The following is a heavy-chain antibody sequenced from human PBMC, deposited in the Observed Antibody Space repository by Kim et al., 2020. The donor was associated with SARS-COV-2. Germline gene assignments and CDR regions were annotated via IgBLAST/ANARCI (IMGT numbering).Heavy chain of an antibody. Sequence: KGRFTSSRDNSKNSLYLQMNSLRTEDTALYYCAKDNYAEGIAAAGTEPDYWGQGTLVTVSS. J-gene: IGHJ4*02. V-gene: IGHV3-43*01. D-gene: IGHD6-13*01. CDR3: AKDNYAEGIAAAGTEPDY.